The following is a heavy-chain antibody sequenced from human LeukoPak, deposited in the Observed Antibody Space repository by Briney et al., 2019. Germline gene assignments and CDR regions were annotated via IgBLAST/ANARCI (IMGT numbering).Heavy chain of an antibody. V-gene: IGHV3-23*01. Sequence: ETLSLTCAVSGYSISSGYYWGWIRQPPGKGLEWVSAISGSGGSTYYADSVKGRFTISRDNSKNTLYLQMNSLRAEDTAVYYCAKDYRYCSSTSCYTGAFDAFDIWGQGTMVTVSS. J-gene: IGHJ3*02. CDR2: ISGSGGST. D-gene: IGHD2-2*01. CDR3: AKDYRYCSSTSCYTGAFDAFDI. CDR1: GYSISSGYY.